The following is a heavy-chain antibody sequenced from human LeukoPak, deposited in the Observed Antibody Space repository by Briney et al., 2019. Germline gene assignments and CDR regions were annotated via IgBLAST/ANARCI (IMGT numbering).Heavy chain of an antibody. CDR1: GGSISSISSNNYH. CDR3: AREMGVVTAHGIDV. V-gene: IGHV4-39*02. J-gene: IGHJ6*02. Sequence: SETLSLTCIVSGGSISSISSNNYHWGWIRQPPGKGLEWIGSIYYSGSTYYNPSLKSRVTISVDTSKNQFSLKLSSVTAADTALYYCAREMGVVTAHGIDVWGQGTTVTDSS. CDR2: IYYSGST. D-gene: IGHD4-23*01.